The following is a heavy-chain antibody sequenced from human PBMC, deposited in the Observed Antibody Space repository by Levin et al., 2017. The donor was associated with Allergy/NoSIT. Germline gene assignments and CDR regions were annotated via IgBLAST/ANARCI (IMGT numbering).Heavy chain of an antibody. J-gene: IGHJ4*02. CDR1: GFTVSSNY. Sequence: QSGGSLRLSCAASGFTVSSNYMSWVRQAPGKGLEWVSVIYSGGSTYYADSVKGRFTISRDNSKNTLYLQMNSLRAEDTAVYYCARDGSGWDFDYWGQGTLVTVSS. V-gene: IGHV3-53*01. CDR3: ARDGSGWDFDY. D-gene: IGHD6-19*01. CDR2: IYSGGST.